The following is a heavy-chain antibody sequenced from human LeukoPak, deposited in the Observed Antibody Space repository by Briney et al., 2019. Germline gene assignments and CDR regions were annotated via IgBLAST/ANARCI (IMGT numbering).Heavy chain of an antibody. CDR1: GFTFSSYC. CDR3: ARDQDSNTISWRGNWFDP. J-gene: IGHJ5*02. V-gene: IGHV3-74*01. CDR2: INSDGSST. Sequence: GGSLRLSCAASGFTFSSYCMHWVRQAPGKGLVWVSRINSDGSSTTYADSVRGRFTVSRDNAKNTLYLQMNSLRAEDTAVYYCARDQDSNTISWRGNWFDPWGQGTLVTVSS. D-gene: IGHD3-3*01.